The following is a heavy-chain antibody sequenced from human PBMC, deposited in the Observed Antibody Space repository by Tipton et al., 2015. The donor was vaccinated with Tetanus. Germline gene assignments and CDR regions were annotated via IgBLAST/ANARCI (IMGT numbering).Heavy chain of an antibody. CDR2: IHPSGSV. J-gene: IGHJ6*03. V-gene: IGHV4-34*01. CDR3: ARHFNSYSSYMDV. Sequence: TLSLTCAVYGGSFSGYYCTWIRQSPGKGLEWIGEIHPSGSVNYNPSLKSRVTILLDTSENQFSLKLSSVTGADTAVYYCARHFNSYSSYMDVWGKGTTVTVSS. CDR1: GGSFSGYY. D-gene: IGHD3-3*02.